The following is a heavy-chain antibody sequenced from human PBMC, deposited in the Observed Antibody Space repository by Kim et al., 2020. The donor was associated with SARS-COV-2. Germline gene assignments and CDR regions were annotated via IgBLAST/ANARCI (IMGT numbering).Heavy chain of an antibody. J-gene: IGHJ5*02. D-gene: IGHD1-26*01. CDR3: ARGVSGSRTGWFDP. V-gene: IGHV1-2*02. Sequence: AQKFQGRVTMTRDTSISTAYMELSRLRSDDTAVYYCARGVSGSRTGWFDPWGQGTLVTVSS.